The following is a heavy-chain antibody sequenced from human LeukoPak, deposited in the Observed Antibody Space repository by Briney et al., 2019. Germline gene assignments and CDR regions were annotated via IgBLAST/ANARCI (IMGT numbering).Heavy chain of an antibody. J-gene: IGHJ3*02. Sequence: SETLSLTCTVSGGSISSYYWSWIRQPPGKGLEWIGYIYYSGSTNYNPSLKSRVTISADTSKNQFSLKLSSVTAADTAVYYCAKSKTSLDALDIWGQGTMVTVSS. D-gene: IGHD5/OR15-5a*01. CDR1: GGSISSYY. CDR2: IYYSGST. CDR3: AKSKTSLDALDI. V-gene: IGHV4-59*08.